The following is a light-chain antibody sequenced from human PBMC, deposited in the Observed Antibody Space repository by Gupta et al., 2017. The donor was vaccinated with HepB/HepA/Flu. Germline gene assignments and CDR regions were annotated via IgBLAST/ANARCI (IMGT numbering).Light chain of an antibody. V-gene: IGLV2-14*03. CDR2: AVT. Sequence: QSALTQPASVSGSHGQSITISCTGTSSDVSWYQQHPGKAPKLMIYAVTLRPPRVSHRFSGSKSGDTASLTISELQTEDEAYYYCSSFTSSSTLAVFGGGTKVTVL. CDR3: SSFTSSSTLAV. CDR1: SSDV. J-gene: IGLJ2*01.